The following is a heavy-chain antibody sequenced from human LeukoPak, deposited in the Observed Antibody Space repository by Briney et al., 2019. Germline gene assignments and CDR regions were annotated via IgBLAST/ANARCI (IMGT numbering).Heavy chain of an antibody. CDR2: IYYSGTT. J-gene: IGHJ4*02. V-gene: IGHV4-59*08. D-gene: IGHD1-26*01. CDR1: GGSISPYY. CDR3: ARHGGGGESYPRVFDY. Sequence: PSETLSLTCTVSGGSISPYYWSWIRQPPGKGLEWIGFIYYSGTTSYNPSLKSRVTISIDTSKNQFSLGLTSVTAADTAMFYCARHGGGGESYPRVFDYWGRGKLVTVSS.